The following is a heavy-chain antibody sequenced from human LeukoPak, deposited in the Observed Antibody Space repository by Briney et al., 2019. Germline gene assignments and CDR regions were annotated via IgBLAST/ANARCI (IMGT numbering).Heavy chain of an antibody. CDR1: GFTFSSYA. D-gene: IGHD3-10*01. J-gene: IGHJ5*02. V-gene: IGHV3-23*01. CDR2: ISGSGGST. CDR3: ARDSGTMVRGNNWFDP. Sequence: GGSLRLSCAASGFTFSSYAMSWVRQAPGKGLEWVSAISGSGGSTYYADSVKGRFTISRDNSKNTLYLQMNSLRSEDTAVYYCARDSGTMVRGNNWFDPWGQGTLVTVSS.